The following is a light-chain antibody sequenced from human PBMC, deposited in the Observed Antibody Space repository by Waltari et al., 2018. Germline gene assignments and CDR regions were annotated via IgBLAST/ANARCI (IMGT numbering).Light chain of an antibody. Sequence: ELVMTQSPATLSVSPGERATLSCRASQSVSSNSAWYQQKPGQAPRLLIYGASTRATGIPARFSGSGSGTEFTLTISSLQSEDFVVYYCQQYNNWPKTFGQGTKVEIK. CDR1: QSVSSN. CDR2: GAS. J-gene: IGKJ1*01. V-gene: IGKV3-15*01. CDR3: QQYNNWPKT.